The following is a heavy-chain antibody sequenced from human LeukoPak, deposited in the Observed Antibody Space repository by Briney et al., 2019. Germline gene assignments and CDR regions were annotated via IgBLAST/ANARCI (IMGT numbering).Heavy chain of an antibody. CDR1: GFTFRNYW. V-gene: IGHV3-7*01. CDR3: ARRFDS. CDR2: IKQDGSDR. J-gene: IGHJ4*02. Sequence: PGGSLRLSCAASGFTFRNYWMSWVRQAPGTGLEWVANIKQDGSDRNYVTSVRGRFTISRDNAQNSLYLQMNSLRADDTAVYYCARRFDSWGRGTLVTVSS.